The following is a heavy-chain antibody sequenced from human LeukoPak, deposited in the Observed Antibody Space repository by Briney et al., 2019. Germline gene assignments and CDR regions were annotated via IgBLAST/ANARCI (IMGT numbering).Heavy chain of an antibody. D-gene: IGHD3-16*02. V-gene: IGHV3-23*01. Sequence: GGSLRLSCAASGFTFSSYGMSWVRQAPGKGLEWVSAISGSGGSKYYADSVKGGFTISRDNSKNTLYLQMNSLRAEDTAVYYCAKSYDYIWGSYRFNGFDRWGQGTLVTASS. J-gene: IGHJ5*02. CDR3: AKSYDYIWGSYRFNGFDR. CDR1: GFTFSSYG. CDR2: ISGSGGSK.